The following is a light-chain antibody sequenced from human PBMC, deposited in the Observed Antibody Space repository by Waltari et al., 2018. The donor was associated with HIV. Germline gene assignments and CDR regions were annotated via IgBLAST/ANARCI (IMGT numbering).Light chain of an antibody. V-gene: IGLV3-1*01. J-gene: IGLJ2*01. CDR1: QLGDKF. Sequence: SYELTQPPSVSVSPGQTASITCSGDQLGDKFVCWYQQRPGQPPVLVMYQDSKRPSGIPERFSSSNSGNTATLTITGTQSMDEADYYCQAWDRSVVFGGGTKLTVL. CDR3: QAWDRSVV. CDR2: QDS.